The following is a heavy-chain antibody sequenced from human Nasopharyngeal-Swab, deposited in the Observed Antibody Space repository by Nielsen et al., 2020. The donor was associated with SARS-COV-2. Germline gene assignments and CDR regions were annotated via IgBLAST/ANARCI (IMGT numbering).Heavy chain of an antibody. CDR3: ARDFYGSGSYYNAYGMDV. Sequence: WIRQPPGKGLEWVANIKQDGSEKYYVDSVKGRFTISRDNAKNSLYLHMNSLRAEDTAVYYCARDFYGSGSYYNAYGMDVWGQGTTVTVSS. D-gene: IGHD3-10*01. V-gene: IGHV3-7*01. J-gene: IGHJ6*02. CDR2: IKQDGSEK.